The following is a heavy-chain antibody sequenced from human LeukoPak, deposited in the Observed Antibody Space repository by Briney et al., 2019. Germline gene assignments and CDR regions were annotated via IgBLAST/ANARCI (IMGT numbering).Heavy chain of an antibody. CDR2: ISSSSSYI. V-gene: IGHV3-21*01. D-gene: IGHD5-24*01. CDR1: GFTFSNYS. Sequence: GGSLRLSCAASGFTFSNYSMNWVRQAPGKGLEWVSSISSSSSYIYYADSVKGRFTISRDNAKNSLYLQMNSLRAEDTAVYYCARGRDGYNYYYFDYWAREPWSPSPQ. J-gene: IGHJ4*02. CDR3: ARGRDGYNYYYFDY.